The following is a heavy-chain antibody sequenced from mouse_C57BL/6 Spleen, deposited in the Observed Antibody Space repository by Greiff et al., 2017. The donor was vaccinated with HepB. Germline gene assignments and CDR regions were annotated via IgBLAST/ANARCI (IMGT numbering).Heavy chain of an antibody. CDR2: ISDGGSYT. V-gene: IGHV5-4*01. D-gene: IGHD4-1*01. Sequence: EVMLVESGGGLVKPGGSLKLSCAASGFTFSSYAMSWVRQTPEKRLEWVATISDGGSYTYYPDNVKGRFTISRDNAKNNLYLQMSHLKSEDTAMYYCARDQRRTGKFAYWGQGTLVTVSA. CDR3: ARDQRRTGKFAY. CDR1: GFTFSSYA. J-gene: IGHJ3*01.